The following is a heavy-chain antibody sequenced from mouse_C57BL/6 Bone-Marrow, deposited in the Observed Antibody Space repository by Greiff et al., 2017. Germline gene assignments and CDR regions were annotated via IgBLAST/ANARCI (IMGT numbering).Heavy chain of an antibody. CDR3: THYGSSPYAMDY. D-gene: IGHD1-1*01. CDR2: ISSGGDYI. V-gene: IGHV5-9-1*02. J-gene: IGHJ4*01. CDR1: GFTFSSYA. Sequence: DVHLVESGEGLVKPGGSLKLSCAASGFTFSSYAMSWVRQTPEKRLEWVAYISSGGDYIYYADTVKGRFTIARDNARNTLYLQMSSLKSEDTAMYYCTHYGSSPYAMDYWGQGTSVTVSS.